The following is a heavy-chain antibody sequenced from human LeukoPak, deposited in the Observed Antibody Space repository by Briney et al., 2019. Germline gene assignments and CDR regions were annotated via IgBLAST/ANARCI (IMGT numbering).Heavy chain of an antibody. CDR3: ARVYYDILTGYYEFDY. CDR1: GYTFTSYG. Sequence: GASVKVSCKASGYTFTSYGVNWVRQAPGQGLEWMGWISVYNGNTNYAQKLQDRVTMTTDTSTCTAYMELRSLRSGDTAVYYCARVYYDILTGYYEFDYWGQGTLVTVSS. V-gene: IGHV1-18*01. J-gene: IGHJ4*02. CDR2: ISVYNGNT. D-gene: IGHD3-9*01.